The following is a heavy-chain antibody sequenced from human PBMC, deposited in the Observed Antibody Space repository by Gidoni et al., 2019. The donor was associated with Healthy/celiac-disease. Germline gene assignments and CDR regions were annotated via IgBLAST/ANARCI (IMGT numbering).Heavy chain of an antibody. D-gene: IGHD3-3*01. J-gene: IGHJ4*02. CDR3: ARDGQGITSFGVVIIGGGYYFDY. CDR1: GYTFPIYG. V-gene: IGHV1-18*01. Sequence: QVQLVQSGAEVKKPGASVKVSCKASGYTFPIYGISWFLQAPGQGLEWMGWISAYNGNTNYAQKLQGRVTMTTDTSTSTAYMELRSLRSDDTAVYYCARDGQGITSFGVVIIGGGYYFDYWGQGTLVTVSS. CDR2: ISAYNGNT.